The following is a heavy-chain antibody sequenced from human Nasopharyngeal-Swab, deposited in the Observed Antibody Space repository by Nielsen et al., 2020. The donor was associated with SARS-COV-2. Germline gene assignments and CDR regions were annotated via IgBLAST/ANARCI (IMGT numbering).Heavy chain of an antibody. D-gene: IGHD4-17*01. CDR3: ALSRDYGTFNY. CDR1: GSPFSGYA. V-gene: IGHV3-23*03. Sequence: SLKISCAASGSPFSGYAMTWVRQAPGKGLELVSTFYSGGSSTFYAEPVKGRFTISRDNAKNTLYLQMNSLRVEDTAEYYCALSRDYGTFNYWGQGTLVTVSS. CDR2: FYSGGSST. J-gene: IGHJ4*02.